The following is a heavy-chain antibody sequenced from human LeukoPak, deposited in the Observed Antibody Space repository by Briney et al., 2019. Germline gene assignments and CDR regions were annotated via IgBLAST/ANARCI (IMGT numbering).Heavy chain of an antibody. J-gene: IGHJ4*02. CDR3: ARDYGGKFDY. Sequence: PSETLPLTCAVSGGSISGYYWSWIRQPPGKGLEWIGYIHYSGSTNYNPSLKSRVTISVDTSKNQFSLKLSSVTAADTAVYYCARDYGGKFDYWGQGTLVTVSS. D-gene: IGHD4-23*01. CDR1: GGSISGYY. CDR2: IHYSGST. V-gene: IGHV4-59*01.